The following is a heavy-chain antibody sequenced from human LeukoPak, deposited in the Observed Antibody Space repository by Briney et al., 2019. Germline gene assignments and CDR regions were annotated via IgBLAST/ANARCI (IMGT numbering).Heavy chain of an antibody. CDR3: AREDYYFDS. CDR1: GGSITAYY. Sequence: SETLSLTCSVYGGSITAYYWSWIRQPPGKGLEWIGEINHSRGTKFNPSLESRVTILLDASKNEFSLNLNSVTAADTAVYYCAREDYYFDSWGQGTLVTVSS. CDR2: INHSRGT. J-gene: IGHJ4*02. V-gene: IGHV4-34*01.